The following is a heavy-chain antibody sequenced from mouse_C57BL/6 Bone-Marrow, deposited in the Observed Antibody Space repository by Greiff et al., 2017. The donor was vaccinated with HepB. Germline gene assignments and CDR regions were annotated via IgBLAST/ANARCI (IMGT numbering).Heavy chain of an antibody. J-gene: IGHJ1*03. CDR2: SRNKANDYTT. Sequence: EVKVVDSGGGLVQSGRSLRLSCATSGFTFSDFYMEWVRQAPGKGLEWIAASRNKANDYTTEYSASVKGRFIVSRDTSQSILYLQMNALRAEDTAIYYCARDGITTDWYFDVWGTGTTVTVSS. D-gene: IGHD1-1*01. V-gene: IGHV7-1*01. CDR1: GFTFSDFY. CDR3: ARDGITTDWYFDV.